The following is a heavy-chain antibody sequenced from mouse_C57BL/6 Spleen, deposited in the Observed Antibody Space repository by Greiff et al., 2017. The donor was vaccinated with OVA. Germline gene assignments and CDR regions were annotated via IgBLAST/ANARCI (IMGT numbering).Heavy chain of an antibody. Sequence: QVQLQQPGAELVKPGASVKMSCKASGYTFTSYWITWVKQRPGQGLEWIGDIYPGSGSTNYNEKFKSKATLTVDTSSSTAYMQLSSLTSEDSAVYDCARGDYDAAGFAYWGQGTLFTVSA. D-gene: IGHD2-4*01. CDR2: IYPGSGST. CDR3: ARGDYDAAGFAY. CDR1: GYTFTSYW. V-gene: IGHV1-55*01. J-gene: IGHJ3*01.